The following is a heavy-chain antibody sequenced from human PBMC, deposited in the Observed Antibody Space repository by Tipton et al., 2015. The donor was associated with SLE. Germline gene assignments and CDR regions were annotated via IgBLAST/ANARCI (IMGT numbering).Heavy chain of an antibody. Sequence: TLSLTCTVSGGSISSYYWGWIRQPPGKGLEWIGSFYSGNTYYNPSLKGRVTISVDMSKNQFPLRMSPVTAADTAVYYCARYDGGNHAFDYWGQGTLVTVSS. V-gene: IGHV4-39*06. CDR2: FYSGNT. CDR3: ARYDGGNHAFDY. D-gene: IGHD4-23*01. CDR1: GGSISSYY. J-gene: IGHJ4*02.